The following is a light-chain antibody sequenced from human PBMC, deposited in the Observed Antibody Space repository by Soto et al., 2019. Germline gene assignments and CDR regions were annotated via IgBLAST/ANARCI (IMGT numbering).Light chain of an antibody. CDR2: EVS. CDR1: SSDIGGYNY. V-gene: IGLV2-8*01. Sequence: QSALTRPPSASGSPGQSVTISCTGTSSDIGGYNYVSWYQQHPGKAPKLTIYEVSKRPSGVPDRFSGSKSGSTASLTVSGLQAEDEADYYCSSYAGSNNLFVFGTGTKVTVL. CDR3: SSYAGSNNLFV. J-gene: IGLJ1*01.